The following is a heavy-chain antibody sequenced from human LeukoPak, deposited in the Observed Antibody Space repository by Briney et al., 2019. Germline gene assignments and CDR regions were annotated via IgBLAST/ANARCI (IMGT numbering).Heavy chain of an antibody. CDR3: AKDQRGRYSYGTLKYYFDY. CDR1: GGSISSSYW. CDR2: IYHSGST. D-gene: IGHD5-18*01. V-gene: IGHV4-4*02. J-gene: IGHJ4*02. Sequence: PSETLSLTCGVSGGSISSSYWWSWVRQPPGKGLEWIGEIYHSGSTNYNPSLKSRVTISMDKSKNQSSLNLSSVTAADTAVYYCAKDQRGRYSYGTLKYYFDYWGQGTLVTVSS.